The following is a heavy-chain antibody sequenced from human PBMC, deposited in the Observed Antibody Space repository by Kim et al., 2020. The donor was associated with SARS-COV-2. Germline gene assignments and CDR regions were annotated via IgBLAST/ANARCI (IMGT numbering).Heavy chain of an antibody. CDR1: GGSFSGYY. D-gene: IGHD6-13*01. Sequence: SETLSLTCAVYGGSFSGYYWSWIRQPPGKGLEWIGEINHSGSTNYNPSLKSRVTISVDTSKNQFSLKLSSVTAADTAVYYCARGAAGTGGFFDYWGQGTLVTVSS. V-gene: IGHV4-34*01. J-gene: IGHJ4*02. CDR3: ARGAAGTGGFFDY. CDR2: INHSGST.